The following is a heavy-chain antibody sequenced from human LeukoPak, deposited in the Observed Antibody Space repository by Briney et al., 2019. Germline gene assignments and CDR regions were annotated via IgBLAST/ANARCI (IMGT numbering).Heavy chain of an antibody. CDR3: ARDGSPDASLYSSSWYTRTTPWYFDL. CDR2: IYYSGST. CDR1: GGSISSSSYY. D-gene: IGHD6-13*01. V-gene: IGHV4-39*07. Sequence: SETLSLTCTVSGGSISSSSYYWGWIRQPPGKGLERIGSIYYSGSTYYNPSLKSRVTISVDTSKNQFSLKLSSVTAADTAVYYCARDGSPDASLYSSSWYTRTTPWYFDLWGRGTLVTVSS. J-gene: IGHJ2*01.